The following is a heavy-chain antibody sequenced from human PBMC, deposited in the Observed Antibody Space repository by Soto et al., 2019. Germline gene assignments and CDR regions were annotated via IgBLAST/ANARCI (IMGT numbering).Heavy chain of an antibody. D-gene: IGHD3-9*01. V-gene: IGHV3-21*01. Sequence: PGGSLRLSCAASGFTFTRYSMNWVRQAPGKGLEWVSSISSTTNYIYYGDSMKGRFTISRDNAKNSLYLQMNSLRAEDTAVYYCARDIRYGYYDILTGPVPYYYYGMDVWGQGTTVTVSS. CDR3: ARDIRYGYYDILTGPVPYYYYGMDV. CDR1: GFTFTRYS. CDR2: ISSTTNYI. J-gene: IGHJ6*02.